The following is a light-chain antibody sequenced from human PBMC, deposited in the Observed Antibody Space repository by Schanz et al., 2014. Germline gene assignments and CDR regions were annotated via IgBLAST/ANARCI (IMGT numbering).Light chain of an antibody. CDR3: SSYAGSVL. J-gene: IGLJ2*01. CDR1: SSDVGSYKL. Sequence: QSALTQPASVSGSPGQSVTISCTGISSDVGSYKLVSWYQQHPGKAPKLMIYEVTKRPSGVPDRFSGSKSGNTASLTVSGLQAEDEADYYCSSYAGSVLFGGGTKLTVL. V-gene: IGLV2-23*02. CDR2: EVT.